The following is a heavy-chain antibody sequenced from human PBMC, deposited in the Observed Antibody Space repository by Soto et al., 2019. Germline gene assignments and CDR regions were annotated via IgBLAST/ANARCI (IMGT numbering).Heavy chain of an antibody. CDR3: AREETAWPLAYGLDV. Sequence: GSLRLSCAASVFTFSSYSMNWVRQAPGKGLEWVSSIGTRSDIYYADSVKGRFTISRDNAKNSLSLQMNSLRAEDTGVYYCAREETAWPLAYGLDVWGQGTTVTVSS. CDR1: VFTFSSYS. J-gene: IGHJ6*02. V-gene: IGHV3-21*01. CDR2: IGTRSDI. D-gene: IGHD2-21*02.